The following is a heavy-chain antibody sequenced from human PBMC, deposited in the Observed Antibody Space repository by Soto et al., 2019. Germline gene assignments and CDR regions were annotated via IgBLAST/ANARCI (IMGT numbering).Heavy chain of an antibody. J-gene: IGHJ4*02. CDR3: AKGAYYYDSSGYTPIDY. D-gene: IGHD3-22*01. CDR2: ISWDGGST. Sequence: GGSLRLSCAASGFTFDDYTMHWVRQAPGKGLEWVPLISWDGGSTYYADSVKGRFTISRDNSKNSLYLQMNSLRTEDTALYYCAKGAYYYDSSGYTPIDYWGQGTLVTVSS. V-gene: IGHV3-43*01. CDR1: GFTFDDYT.